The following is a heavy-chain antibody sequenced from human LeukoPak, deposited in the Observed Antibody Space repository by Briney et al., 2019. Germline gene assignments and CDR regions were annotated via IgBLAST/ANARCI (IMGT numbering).Heavy chain of an antibody. CDR2: ISAYNGNT. CDR1: GYTFTSYG. J-gene: IGHJ3*02. D-gene: IGHD3-3*01. CDR3: ARAEGPRYYDFWSGHHDAFDI. V-gene: IGHV1-18*01. Sequence: GASVKVSCKASGYTFTSYGISWVRQAPGQGLEWMGWISAYNGNTNYAQKLQGRVTMTTDTSTSIAYMELRSLRSDDTAVYYCARAEGPRYYDFWSGHHDAFDIWGQGTMVTVSS.